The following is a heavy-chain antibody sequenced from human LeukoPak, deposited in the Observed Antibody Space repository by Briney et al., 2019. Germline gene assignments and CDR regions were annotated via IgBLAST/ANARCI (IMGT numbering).Heavy chain of an antibody. CDR1: GGFFSGYY. CDR3: ARVSQRVRGVIITPYGMDV. CDR2: INHSGST. J-gene: IGHJ6*02. D-gene: IGHD3-10*01. V-gene: IGHV4-34*01. Sequence: SETLSLTCAVYGGFFSGYYWSWIRQPPGKGLEWIGEINHSGSTNYNPSLKSRVTISVDTSKNQFSLKLSSVTAADTAVYYCARVSQRVRGVIITPYGMDVWGQGTTVTVSS.